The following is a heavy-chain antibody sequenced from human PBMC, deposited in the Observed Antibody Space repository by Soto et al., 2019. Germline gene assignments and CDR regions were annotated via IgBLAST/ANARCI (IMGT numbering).Heavy chain of an antibody. Sequence: GGSLRLSCATSGFTFSNYAMSWVRQAPGKGLEWVSAIGVSGGDTYYAGSGKGRFTISRDNSKNTLYLQMNSLRAEDTAVYYCAKESGSTRLPFDYWGQGTLVTVSS. J-gene: IGHJ4*02. CDR2: IGVSGGDT. V-gene: IGHV3-23*01. CDR3: AKESGSTRLPFDY. D-gene: IGHD2-2*01. CDR1: GFTFSNYA.